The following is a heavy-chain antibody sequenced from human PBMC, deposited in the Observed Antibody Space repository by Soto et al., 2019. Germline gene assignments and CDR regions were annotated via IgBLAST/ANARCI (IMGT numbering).Heavy chain of an antibody. CDR3: AKRVRLGAQGMAYFDL. CDR2: ITPDGTEQ. V-gene: IGHV3-30*18. Sequence: QVQLMESGGGVVQPGRSLRLSCAASGFTFNTYAMHWVRQAPGKGLEWVAVITPDGTEQYYADSVKGRFTISIDNSKNTLYLHMNSLGLEDMSLYHCAKRVRLGAQGMAYFDLWGRGTLVPVSS. J-gene: IGHJ2*01. CDR1: GFTFNTYA. D-gene: IGHD1-26*01.